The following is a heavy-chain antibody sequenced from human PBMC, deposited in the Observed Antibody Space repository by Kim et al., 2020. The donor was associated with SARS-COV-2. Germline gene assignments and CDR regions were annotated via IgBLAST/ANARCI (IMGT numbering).Heavy chain of an antibody. J-gene: IGHJ4*02. CDR3: ARDGGITEILGHDY. V-gene: IGHV3-7*01. CDR1: GFTFSRYW. D-gene: IGHD3-10*01. Sequence: GGSLRLSCAASGFTFSRYWMSWVRQAPGKGLEWVANIHQNEYEKYYVDSVQGRFTISRDNAKNSLYLQMDSLRAEDTAVYYCARDGGITEILGHDYWGQGTLVTVSS. CDR2: IHQNEYEK.